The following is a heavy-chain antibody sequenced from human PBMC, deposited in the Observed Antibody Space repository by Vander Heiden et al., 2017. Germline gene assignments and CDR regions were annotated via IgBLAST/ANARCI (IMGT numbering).Heavy chain of an antibody. J-gene: IGHJ6*02. Sequence: HLVESAGGVVQPGRPLSLSCAASRYTLSNSAIHLVRQAPGKGLEWVAVTWYDGSRKYFADPVRDRFSISRDNSKVFLQMNSLRAEDTAVYYCARDGRVRGIIIRPYYYYGMDVWGQGTAVTVSS. CDR3: ARDGRVRGIIIRPYYYYGMDV. CDR2: TWYDGSRK. CDR1: RYTLSNSA. D-gene: IGHD3-10*01. V-gene: IGHV3-33*01.